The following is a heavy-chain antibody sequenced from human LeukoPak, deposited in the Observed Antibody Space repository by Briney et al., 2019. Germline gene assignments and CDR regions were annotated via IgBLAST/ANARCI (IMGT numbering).Heavy chain of an antibody. J-gene: IGHJ4*02. CDR1: GFTFSSYW. Sequence: GGSLRLSCAASGFTFSSYWTHWVRQAPGKGLVWVSRINSDGSSTTYADSVKGRFTISRDNSKNTLYLQMNSLRAEDTAVYYCAKSGYNRFDYWGQGTLVTVSS. D-gene: IGHD5-24*01. V-gene: IGHV3-74*01. CDR3: AKSGYNRFDY. CDR2: INSDGSST.